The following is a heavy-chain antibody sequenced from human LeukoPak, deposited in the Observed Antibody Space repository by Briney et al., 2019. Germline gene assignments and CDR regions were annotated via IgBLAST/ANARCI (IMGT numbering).Heavy chain of an antibody. D-gene: IGHD3-22*01. CDR2: ISYDGSDK. CDR3: ARDVTYYYDSSGYFPD. V-gene: IGHV3-30-3*01. J-gene: IGHJ4*02. Sequence: PGRSLRLSCAASGFTFSSYAMHWVRQAPGKGLEWVAVISYDGSDKYYADSVKGRFTISRDNSKNTLYLQMNSLRAEDTAVYYCARDVTYYYDSSGYFPDWGQGTLVTVSS. CDR1: GFTFSSYA.